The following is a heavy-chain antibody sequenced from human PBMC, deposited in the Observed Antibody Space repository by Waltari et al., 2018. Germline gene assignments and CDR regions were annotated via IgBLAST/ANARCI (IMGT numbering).Heavy chain of an antibody. Sequence: EVQLVESGGGLVQPGGSLRLSCAASGFNFDDYSMHWVRQFPGKGLEWVSCITWNIDNVGYVDSVRGRFSISRDNAKNFLFLTMNSLKPEDTALYYCARDTGEYRVLDYWGQGTLVTVSS. J-gene: IGHJ4*02. CDR3: ARDTGEYRVLDY. D-gene: IGHD4-17*01. CDR1: GFNFDDYS. V-gene: IGHV3-9*01. CDR2: ITWNIDNV.